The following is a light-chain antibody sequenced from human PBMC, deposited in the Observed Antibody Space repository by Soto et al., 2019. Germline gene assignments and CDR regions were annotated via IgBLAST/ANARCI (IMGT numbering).Light chain of an antibody. CDR2: GAA. CDR3: QQYNSWPLT. J-gene: IGKJ4*01. Sequence: ETQMTQSPVTLSVSPGERVTLSCRASQSVSSDLAWYQKKPGQPPRLLIYGAATRATGIPARFSGSGSGTEFTLTINSLQSEDFALYYCQQYNSWPLTFGGGTRVQIK. CDR1: QSVSSD. V-gene: IGKV3-15*01.